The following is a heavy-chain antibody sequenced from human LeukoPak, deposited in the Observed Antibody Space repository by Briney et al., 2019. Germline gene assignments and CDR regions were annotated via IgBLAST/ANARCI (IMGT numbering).Heavy chain of an antibody. CDR3: TKIDGDYAHY. V-gene: IGHV3-23*01. CDR1: GFTFSSYA. J-gene: IGHJ4*02. CDR2: ISGTGGST. D-gene: IGHD4-17*01. Sequence: WGSLILSCAASGFTFSSYAMSWVRQAPGKGLEWVSSISGTGGSTYYADSVKGRFTISRDNSKNTLYFQMNSLRAEDTAVYYCTKIDGDYAHYWGQGTLVTVSS.